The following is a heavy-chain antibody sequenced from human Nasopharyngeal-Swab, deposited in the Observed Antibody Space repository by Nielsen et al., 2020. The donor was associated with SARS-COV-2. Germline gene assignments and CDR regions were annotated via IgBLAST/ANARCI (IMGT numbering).Heavy chain of an antibody. CDR3: AKVPSGWYSALWY. Sequence: GESLKISCAASGFTFSNAWMNWVRQAPGKGLEWVSAISGSGGSTYYADSVKGRFTISRDNSKNTLYLQMNSLRAEDTAVYYCAKVPSGWYSALWYWGQGTLVTVSS. CDR2: ISGSGGST. V-gene: IGHV3-23*01. CDR1: GFTFSNAW. J-gene: IGHJ4*02. D-gene: IGHD6-19*01.